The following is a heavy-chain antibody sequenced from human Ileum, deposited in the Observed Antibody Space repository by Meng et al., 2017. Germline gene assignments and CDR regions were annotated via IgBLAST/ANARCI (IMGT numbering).Heavy chain of an antibody. D-gene: IGHD4-11*01. CDR3: ARSGVTTVTYLD. Sequence: QRQLQQWGAGLLKPSETLSLTCAIGGGSFSTYYWSWIRQPPGKGLEWIGEISRSGTTNYNPSLKSRVTISVDTSKNQFSLTVTSVTAADSALYYCARSGVTTVTYLDWGQGTLVTVSS. V-gene: IGHV4-34*01. J-gene: IGHJ4*02. CDR2: ISRSGTT. CDR1: GGSFSTYY.